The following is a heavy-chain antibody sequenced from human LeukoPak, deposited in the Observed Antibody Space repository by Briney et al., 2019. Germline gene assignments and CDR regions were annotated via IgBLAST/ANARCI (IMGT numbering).Heavy chain of an antibody. CDR3: ARGRRVVPAATRIYYFDY. V-gene: IGHV4-34*01. CDR1: GGSFSGYY. J-gene: IGHJ4*02. D-gene: IGHD2-2*01. Sequence: SETLSLTCAVYGGSFSGYYWSWIRQPPGKGLEWIGEINHSGSTNYSPSLKSRVTISVDTSKNQFSLKLSSVTAADTAVYYCARGRRVVPAATRIYYFDYWGQGTLVTVSS. CDR2: INHSGST.